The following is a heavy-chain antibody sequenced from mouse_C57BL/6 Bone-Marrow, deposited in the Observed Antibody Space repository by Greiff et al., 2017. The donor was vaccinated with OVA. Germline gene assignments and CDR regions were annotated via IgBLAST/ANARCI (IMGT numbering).Heavy chain of an antibody. D-gene: IGHD4-1*01. V-gene: IGHV5-6*01. CDR1: GFTFSSYG. CDR2: ISSGGSYT. CDR3: ARANWDCDY. Sequence: EVQLQESGGDLVKPGGSLKLSCAASGFTFSSYGMSWVRQTPDKRLEWVATISSGGSYTYYPDRVQGRFTISRDNAKNTLDLQMSSLKSEDTAMYDCARANWDCDYWGQGTTLTVSS. J-gene: IGHJ2*01.